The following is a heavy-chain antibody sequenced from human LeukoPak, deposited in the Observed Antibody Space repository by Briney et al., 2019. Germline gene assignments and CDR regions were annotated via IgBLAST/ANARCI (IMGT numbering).Heavy chain of an antibody. J-gene: IGHJ4*02. D-gene: IGHD2-2*01. V-gene: IGHV3-48*01. CDR3: ARDYYCSSTSCSPDY. Sequence: GGSLRLSCTASGFTFSRDSMNWVRQAPGKGLDWVSYISGDSSSIYYADSVKGRFTIFRDNANNLVFLQMNSLRAEDTAVYYCARDYYCSSTSCSPDYWGQGTLVTVSS. CDR2: ISGDSSSI. CDR1: GFTFSRDS.